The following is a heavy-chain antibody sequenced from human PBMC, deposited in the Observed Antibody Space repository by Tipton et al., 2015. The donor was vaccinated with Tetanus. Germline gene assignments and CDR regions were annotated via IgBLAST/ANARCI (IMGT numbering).Heavy chain of an antibody. CDR3: ARASHFQWERVRLDY. J-gene: IGHJ4*02. CDR2: IYPRGTT. CDR1: GGSISSGGYS. D-gene: IGHD1-1*01. V-gene: IGHV4-30-2*06. Sequence: TLSLTCAVSGGSISSGGYSWNWIRQSPGKGLECIGYIYPRGTTFYNPSLKGRVTMSIDTSGNRFSLDLTSVTAADTAIYYCARASHFQWERVRLDYWGQGLRVTVSS.